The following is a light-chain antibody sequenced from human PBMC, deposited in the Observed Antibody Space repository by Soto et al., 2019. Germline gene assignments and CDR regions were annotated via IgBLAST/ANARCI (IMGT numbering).Light chain of an antibody. CDR2: EVS. CDR3: SSFTSAYTFV. V-gene: IGLV2-14*01. J-gene: IGLJ1*01. Sequence: LTQPASVSGSAGQSIAISCTGTSSDVGGYNYVSWYQQHPGKAPKLLLSEVSKRPSGVSDRFSGSKSGNTASLTISGLQTQDEADYYCSSFTSAYTFVFGTGTKVTVL. CDR1: SSDVGGYNY.